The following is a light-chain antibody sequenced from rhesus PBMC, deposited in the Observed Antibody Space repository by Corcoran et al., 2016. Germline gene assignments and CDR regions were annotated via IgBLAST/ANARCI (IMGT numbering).Light chain of an antibody. J-gene: IGKJ3*01. CDR3: QQYSRAPFT. CDR1: QGISSW. CDR2: KAA. Sequence: DIQMTQSPSSLSASVGDTVTITCRASQGISSWLAWYQQKPGKAPKLLIYKAASLPSGVPSRFSGSGSGTDFTLTISSLQSEDSATYYCQQYSRAPFTFGPGTKLDIK. V-gene: IGKV1-21*01.